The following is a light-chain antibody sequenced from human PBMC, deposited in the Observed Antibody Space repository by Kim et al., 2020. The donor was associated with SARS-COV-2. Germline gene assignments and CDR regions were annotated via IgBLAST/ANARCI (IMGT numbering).Light chain of an antibody. J-gene: IGLJ1*01. CDR3: NSRDNNGNHYV. V-gene: IGLV3-19*01. Sequence: SSELTQDPAVSVALGQTVTITSQGDSLRTYYASWYQQKPGQAPVLVIYGKHSRPSGIPDRFSGSNSGNTASLTITGAQAEDEADYYCNSRDNNGNHYVFGTGTKVTVL. CDR2: GKH. CDR1: SLRTYY.